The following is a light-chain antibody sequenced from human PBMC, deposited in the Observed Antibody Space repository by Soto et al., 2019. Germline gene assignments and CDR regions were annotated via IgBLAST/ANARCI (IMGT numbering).Light chain of an antibody. CDR3: QQYGRSGT. CDR1: QTVRNNY. Sequence: ESVLTQSPGTLSLSPGERATLSCRASQTVRNNYLAWYQQKPGQAPRLLIYGASNRATGIPDRFSGSGSGTDFTLTISRLEPEDFAVYYCQQYGRSGTFGQGTKVDI. V-gene: IGKV3-20*01. CDR2: GAS. J-gene: IGKJ1*01.